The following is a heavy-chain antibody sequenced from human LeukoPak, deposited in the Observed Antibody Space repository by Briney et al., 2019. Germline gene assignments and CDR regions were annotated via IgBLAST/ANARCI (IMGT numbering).Heavy chain of an antibody. CDR2: ISSNGGST. V-gene: IGHV3-64*04. Sequence: PGGSLRLSCSASGFTFSSYAMHWVRQAPGKGLEYVSAISSNGGSTYYADSVKGRFTISRDNSKNTLYLQMNSLRAEDTALYYCARDGGYRHFDSWGQGTLVTVSS. CDR3: ARDGGYRHFDS. CDR1: GFTFSSYA. D-gene: IGHD5-12*01. J-gene: IGHJ5*01.